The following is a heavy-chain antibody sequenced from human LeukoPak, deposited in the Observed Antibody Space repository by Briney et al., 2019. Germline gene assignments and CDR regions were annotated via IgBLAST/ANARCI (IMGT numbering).Heavy chain of an antibody. CDR3: AKDHLVGATPDY. Sequence: GGSLRLSCAASGFTVSTNYMNWVRQAPGKGLEWVAVISYDGSNKYYADSVKGRFTISRDNSKNTLYLQMNSLRAEDTAVYYCAKDHLVGATPDYWGQGTLVTVSS. J-gene: IGHJ4*02. CDR1: GFTVSTNY. CDR2: ISYDGSNK. D-gene: IGHD1-26*01. V-gene: IGHV3-30*18.